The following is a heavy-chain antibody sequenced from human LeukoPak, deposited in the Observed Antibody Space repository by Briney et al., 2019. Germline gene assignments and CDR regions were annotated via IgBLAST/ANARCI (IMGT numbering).Heavy chain of an antibody. CDR1: GYTFTSYG. V-gene: IGHV1-69*04. D-gene: IGHD5-12*01. J-gene: IGHJ4*02. CDR3: ARDLGYSGYADYYFDY. Sequence: SVKVSCKASGYTFTSYGISWVRQAPGQGLEWMGRIIPILGIANYAQKFQGRVTITADKSTSTAYMELSSLRSEDTAVYYCARDLGYSGYADYYFDYWGQGTLVTVSS. CDR2: IIPILGIA.